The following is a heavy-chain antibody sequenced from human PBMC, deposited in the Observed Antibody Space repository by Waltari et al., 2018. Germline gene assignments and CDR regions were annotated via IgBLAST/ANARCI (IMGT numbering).Heavy chain of an antibody. Sequence: QVQLVESGGGVVQPGGSLRLSCAASGFTFSSYGMHWLRKAPGKGLEWVAFIRYDGSNKYYADSVKGRFTISRDNSKNTLYLQMNSLRAEDTAVYYCAKDLSLVVTFFDYWGQGTLVTVSS. CDR3: AKDLSLVVTFFDY. J-gene: IGHJ4*02. CDR2: IRYDGSNK. D-gene: IGHD2-21*02. V-gene: IGHV3-30*02. CDR1: GFTFSSYG.